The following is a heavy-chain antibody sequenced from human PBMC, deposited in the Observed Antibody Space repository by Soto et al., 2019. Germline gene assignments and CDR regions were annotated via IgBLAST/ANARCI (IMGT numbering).Heavy chain of an antibody. V-gene: IGHV4-31*03. CDR2: IYYSGST. Sequence: SETLSLTCTVSGGSISSGGYYWSWIRQHPGKGLEWIGYIYYSGSTYYNPSLKSRVTISVDTSKNQFSLKLSSVTAADTAVYYCARDNWLRLGELSSIDAFDIWGQGTMVTVSS. CDR1: GGSISSGGYY. D-gene: IGHD3-16*02. CDR3: ARDNWLRLGELSSIDAFDI. J-gene: IGHJ3*02.